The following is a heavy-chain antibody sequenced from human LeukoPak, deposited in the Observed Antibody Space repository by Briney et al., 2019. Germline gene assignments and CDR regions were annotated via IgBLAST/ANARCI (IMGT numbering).Heavy chain of an antibody. CDR2: ISSSSSTI. Sequence: GGSLRLSCAASGFPFSSYSMNWVRQAPGKGLEWVSYISSSSSTIYYADSVKGRFTISRDNAKNSLYLQMNSLSDEDTAVYYCARGHYYYYGMDVWGQGTTVTDSS. CDR3: ARGHYYYYGMDV. V-gene: IGHV3-48*02. J-gene: IGHJ6*02. CDR1: GFPFSSYS.